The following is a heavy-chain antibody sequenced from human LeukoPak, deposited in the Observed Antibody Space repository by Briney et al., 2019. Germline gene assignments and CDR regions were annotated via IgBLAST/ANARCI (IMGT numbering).Heavy chain of an antibody. Sequence: GGSLRLSCAASGSTFSSYWMSWVRQAPGKGLEWVANIKQDGGEKYYVDSVKGRFTISRDNAKNSLYLQMNSLRAEDTAVYYCARESPAMTAISPPVGWGQGTLVTVSS. CDR3: ARESPAMTAISPPVG. CDR2: IKQDGGEK. V-gene: IGHV3-7*01. D-gene: IGHD2-21*02. J-gene: IGHJ4*02. CDR1: GSTFSSYW.